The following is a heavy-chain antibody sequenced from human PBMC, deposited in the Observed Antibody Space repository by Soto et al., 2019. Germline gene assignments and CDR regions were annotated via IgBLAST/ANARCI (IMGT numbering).Heavy chain of an antibody. Sequence: EVQLVESGGGLVQPGGSLRLSCAASGFTFSSYEMNWVRQAPGKGLEWVSYISSSGSTIYYADSVKGRFTISRDNAKNSLYLQMNSLRAEDTAVYYCARDVGLLWFGELPNGAFDIWGQGTMVTVSS. CDR3: ARDVGLLWFGELPNGAFDI. J-gene: IGHJ3*02. V-gene: IGHV3-48*03. D-gene: IGHD3-10*01. CDR1: GFTFSSYE. CDR2: ISSSGSTI.